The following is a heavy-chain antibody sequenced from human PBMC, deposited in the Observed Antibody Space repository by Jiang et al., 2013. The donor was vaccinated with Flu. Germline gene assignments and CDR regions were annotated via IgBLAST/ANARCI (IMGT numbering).Heavy chain of an antibody. Sequence: VQLVESGGGLVQPGGSLRLSCAASGFTFSSYAMSWVRQSPGKGLEWVSAISGSGGITYYADSVKGRFTISRDNSKNTLYLQMNSLRSEDTAVYYCAKDPSLINIVVVTASSFDYWGQGTLVT. CDR3: AKDPSLINIVVVTASSFDY. CDR2: ISGSGGIT. D-gene: IGHD2-21*02. V-gene: IGHV3-23*04. J-gene: IGHJ4*02. CDR1: GFTFSSYA.